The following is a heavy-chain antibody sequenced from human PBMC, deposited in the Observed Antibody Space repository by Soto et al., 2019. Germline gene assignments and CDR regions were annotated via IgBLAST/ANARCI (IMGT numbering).Heavy chain of an antibody. CDR3: ARVKGIQLWFFGQYYFDY. J-gene: IGHJ4*02. Sequence: EVQLVESGGGVVRPGGSLRLSCAASGFTFDDYGMSWVRQAPGKGLEWVSGINWNGGSTGYADSVKGRFTISRDNAKNSLYLQMNSLRAEDTALYYCARVKGIQLWFFGQYYFDYWGQGTLVTVSS. D-gene: IGHD5-18*01. CDR1: GFTFDDYG. V-gene: IGHV3-20*04. CDR2: INWNGGST.